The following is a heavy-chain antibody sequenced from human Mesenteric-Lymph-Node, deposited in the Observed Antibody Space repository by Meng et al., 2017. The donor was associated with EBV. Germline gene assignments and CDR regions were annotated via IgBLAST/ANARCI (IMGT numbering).Heavy chain of an antibody. CDR2: ISYSGNT. CDR3: ARALYSGYDYFD. D-gene: IGHD5-12*01. CDR1: GDSISGGGYY. V-gene: IGHV4-30-4*01. J-gene: IGHJ1*01. Sequence: LQESGPGLVNPSQTLYLTCGVSGDSISGGGYYWSWIRQPPGKGLEWIGYISYSGNTYYNTSLKSRLTISLDTSKNQFSLKLKSVTAADTAVYYCARALYSGYDYFDWGQGTLVTVSS.